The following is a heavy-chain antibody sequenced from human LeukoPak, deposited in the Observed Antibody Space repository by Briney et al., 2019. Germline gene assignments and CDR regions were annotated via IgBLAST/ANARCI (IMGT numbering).Heavy chain of an antibody. CDR1: GFTFSSYA. Sequence: GGSLRLSCAASGFTFSSYAMYWVRQAPGKGLEWVAVISYDGSNKYYADSVRGRFTISRDNSKNTLYLQMDSLRAEDTAVYYCARDSDSSSTYAMYYYYYYMDVWGKGTTVTVSS. CDR2: ISYDGSNK. V-gene: IGHV3-30*04. CDR3: ARDSDSSSTYAMYYYYYYMDV. D-gene: IGHD6-6*01. J-gene: IGHJ6*03.